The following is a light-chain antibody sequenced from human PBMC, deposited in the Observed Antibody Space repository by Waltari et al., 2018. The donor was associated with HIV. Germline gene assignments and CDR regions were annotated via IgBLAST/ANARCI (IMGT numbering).Light chain of an antibody. CDR2: AAS. CDR1: QSINTY. J-gene: IGKJ1*01. CDR3: QQSYSTPGT. Sequence: DIQMTQSPSSLSASVGDRVTITCRASQSINTYLNWYHQQPGKAPKLLIYAASNLQTGVPSRFSGSGSVTDCTLTINSLQPEDLGIYYCQQSYSTPGTFGQGTKVEIK. V-gene: IGKV1-39*01.